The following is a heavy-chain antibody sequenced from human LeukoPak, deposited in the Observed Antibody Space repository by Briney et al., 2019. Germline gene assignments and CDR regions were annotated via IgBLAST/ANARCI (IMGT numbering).Heavy chain of an antibody. Sequence: GGSLRLSCAASGFTFSGAWMHWVRQDPGKGLVWVSLIKSDGSAIYADSVKGRFTMSRDNAKSTVYLQMNSLRAEDTALYYCAKDLEYSGSGTPGAFDYWGQGTLVTVSA. V-gene: IGHV3-74*01. CDR1: GFTFSGAW. CDR2: IKSDGSA. CDR3: AKDLEYSGSGTPGAFDY. D-gene: IGHD3-10*01. J-gene: IGHJ4*02.